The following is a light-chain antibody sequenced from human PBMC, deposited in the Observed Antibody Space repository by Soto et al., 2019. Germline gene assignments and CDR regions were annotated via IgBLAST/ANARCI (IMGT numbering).Light chain of an antibody. V-gene: IGKV3-20*01. CDR3: QQYDSSVT. CDR2: GAS. CDR1: QSVSSSF. J-gene: IGKJ1*01. Sequence: PGERVTLSCRASQSVSSSFFAWYQQTPGQPPRLLIYGASNRATGIPDRFSGSGSGTDFTLTISRLEPEDFAVYYCQQYDSSVTFGQGTKAEIK.